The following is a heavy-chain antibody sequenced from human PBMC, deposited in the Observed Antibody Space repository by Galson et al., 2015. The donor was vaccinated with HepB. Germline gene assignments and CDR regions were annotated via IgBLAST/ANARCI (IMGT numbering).Heavy chain of an antibody. J-gene: IGHJ3*01. V-gene: IGHV3-49*03. Sequence: SLRLSCAASGFTFGSYAVSWFRQAPGKGLEWVGFIRSNAYGGTTQYAASVQGRFTISRDDSTSIAYLQMNSLKTEDTAMYYCTRSNYDSSDSAGAAAVFDVWGQGTMVTVSS. CDR3: TRSNYDSSDSAGAAAVFDV. D-gene: IGHD3-22*01. CDR1: GFTFGSYA. CDR2: IRSNAYGGTT.